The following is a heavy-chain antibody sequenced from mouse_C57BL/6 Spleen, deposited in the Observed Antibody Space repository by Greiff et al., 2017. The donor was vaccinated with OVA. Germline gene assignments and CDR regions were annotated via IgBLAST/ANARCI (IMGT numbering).Heavy chain of an antibody. CDR1: GYTFTSYW. V-gene: IGHV1-5*01. J-gene: IGHJ4*01. Sequence: EVQLQQSGTVLARPGASVKMSCKTSGYTFTSYWMHWVKQRPGQGLEWIGAIYPGNSDTSYNQKFKGKAKLTAVTSASTAYMELSSLTNEDSAVYYCTRSLYYKDAMDYWGQGTSVTVSS. CDR3: TRSLYYKDAMDY. CDR2: IYPGNSDT. D-gene: IGHD2-1*01.